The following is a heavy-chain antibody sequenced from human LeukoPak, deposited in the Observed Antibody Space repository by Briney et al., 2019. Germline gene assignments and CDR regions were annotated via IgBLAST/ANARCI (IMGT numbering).Heavy chain of an antibody. D-gene: IGHD5-18*01. J-gene: IGHJ4*02. Sequence: GGSLRLSCGASGFTFSSYDMNWVRQAPGKGLEWISYISHSGTIIKYADSVQGRFTISRDNGKNSVYLQMNSLRVEDTGVYYCARAPFRNWVQLWPYFDNWGQGTLVSVSS. CDR1: GFTFSSYD. CDR3: ARAPFRNWVQLWPYFDN. CDR2: ISHSGTII. V-gene: IGHV3-48*03.